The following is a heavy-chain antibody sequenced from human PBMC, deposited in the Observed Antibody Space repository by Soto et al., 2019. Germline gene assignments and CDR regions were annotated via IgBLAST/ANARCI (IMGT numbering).Heavy chain of an antibody. CDR1: GFTLSGHA. Sequence: QVQLVESGGDVVQPGTSLRLSCVASGFTLSGHAMHWVRQAPGEGLEWLAIIAADGSREYYADSVKGRFTISRDNSRNTLQPKPNTLIAADTAIYYCARDIGSRGTLGLADYWGQGTLVTVSS. V-gene: IGHV3-30-3*01. J-gene: IGHJ4*02. CDR2: IAADGSRE. CDR3: ARDIGSRGTLGLADY. D-gene: IGHD1-26*01.